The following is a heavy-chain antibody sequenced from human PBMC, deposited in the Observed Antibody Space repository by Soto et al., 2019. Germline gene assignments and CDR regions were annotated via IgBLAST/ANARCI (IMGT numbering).Heavy chain of an antibody. CDR3: TTLRLDP. J-gene: IGHJ5*02. CDR1: GYTFTAFY. Sequence: GPSVKVSCKASGYTFTAFYMNWVRQAPGQGLEWMGWVNPNTGLTKYAQKFRDRVTMTRDTSINTAYMELSGLTSDDTAVYYCTTLRLDPWGQGTLVTVSS. CDR2: VNPNTGLT. D-gene: IGHD6-25*01. V-gene: IGHV1-2*02.